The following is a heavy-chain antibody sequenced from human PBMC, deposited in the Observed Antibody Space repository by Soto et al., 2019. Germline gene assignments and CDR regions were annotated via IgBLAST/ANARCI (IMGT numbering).Heavy chain of an antibody. Sequence: GGSLRLSCVASGFIFSRSWMHWVRHAPGKGLVWVSRINGDGSITDYAEFVKGRFTISRDNAKNALYLQMNSLRDEDRAVYYCVRAHCSGDSCQRDFYGMDVWGQGTSVTVSS. V-gene: IGHV3-74*01. CDR1: GFIFSRSW. CDR2: INGDGSIT. J-gene: IGHJ6*02. CDR3: VRAHCSGDSCQRDFYGMDV. D-gene: IGHD2-15*01.